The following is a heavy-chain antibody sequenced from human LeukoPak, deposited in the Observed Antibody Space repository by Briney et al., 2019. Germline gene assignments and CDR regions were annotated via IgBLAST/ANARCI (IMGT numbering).Heavy chain of an antibody. CDR2: IYYSGST. CDR1: GGSISSYY. D-gene: IGHD6-13*01. Sequence: SETLSLTCTVSGGSISSYYWSWIRQPPGKGLEWIGSIYYSGSTYYNPSLKSRVTISVDTSKNQFSLKLSSVTAADTAVYYCARLHSSSILSVGWFDPWGQGTLVTVSS. CDR3: ARLHSSSILSVGWFDP. J-gene: IGHJ5*02. V-gene: IGHV4-39*01.